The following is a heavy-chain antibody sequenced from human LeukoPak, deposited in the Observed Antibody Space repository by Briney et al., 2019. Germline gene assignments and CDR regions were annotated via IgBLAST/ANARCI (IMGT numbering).Heavy chain of an antibody. V-gene: IGHV3-21*01. CDR1: GFTFSSYS. CDR3: AKDQDDFWSGYYWNPLDY. D-gene: IGHD3-3*01. Sequence: KSGGSLRLSCAASGFTFSSYSMNWVRQAPGKGLEWVSSISSSSSYIYYADSVKGRFTISRDNARKSLYLQMNSLRAEDTAVYYCAKDQDDFWSGYYWNPLDYWGQGTLVTVSS. CDR2: ISSSSSYI. J-gene: IGHJ4*02.